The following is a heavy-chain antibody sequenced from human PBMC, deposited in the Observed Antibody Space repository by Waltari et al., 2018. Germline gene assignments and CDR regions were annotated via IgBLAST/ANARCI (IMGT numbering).Heavy chain of an antibody. CDR2: IYTSGST. Sequence: QVQLQESGPGLVKPSETLSLTCTVSGGSISSYYWSWIRQPAGRGPEWIGRIYTSGSTNYNPSLKSRVTMSVDTSKNQFSLKLSSVTAADTAVYYCAREDAGGSYDFWSGTQAFDIWGQGTMVTVSS. V-gene: IGHV4-4*07. J-gene: IGHJ3*02. CDR1: GGSISSYY. CDR3: AREDAGGSYDFWSGTQAFDI. D-gene: IGHD3-3*01.